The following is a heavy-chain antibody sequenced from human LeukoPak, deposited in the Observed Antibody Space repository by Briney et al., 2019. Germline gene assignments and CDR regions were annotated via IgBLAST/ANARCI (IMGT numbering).Heavy chain of an antibody. D-gene: IGHD3-10*01. CDR2: MKNDGSGT. J-gene: IGHJ5*02. V-gene: IGHV3-74*01. Sequence: PGGSLRLSCAASEFSFSRSWMHWVPQGPGKGLEWLTRMKNDGSGTNYADSVKGRFTVSRDNAKRLLYLQMDGLRPEDTALYYCVTGVTGIDLWGQGTLVTVSS. CDR3: VTGVTGIDL. CDR1: EFSFSRSW.